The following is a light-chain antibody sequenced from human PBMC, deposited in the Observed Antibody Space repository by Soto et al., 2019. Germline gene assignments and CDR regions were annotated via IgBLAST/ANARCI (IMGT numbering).Light chain of an antibody. CDR3: SAYTSRSTLV. CDR2: EVR. Sequence: QSALTQPASVSGSAGQSITISCSGTMRDVGAYNLVSWYQQHPGTAPKLIIYEVRNLPSGISSRFSGSRSGNTASLTISGLQSEDEGDYYCSAYTSRSTLVFGGGTKDTVL. V-gene: IGLV2-14*01. J-gene: IGLJ3*02. CDR1: MRDVGAYNL.